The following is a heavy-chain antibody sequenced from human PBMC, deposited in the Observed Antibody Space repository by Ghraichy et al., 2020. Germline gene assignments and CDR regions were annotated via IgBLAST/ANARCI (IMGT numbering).Heavy chain of an antibody. CDR3: ASGPAYCGGDCLPGTTVSETDY. CDR2: INHSGST. Sequence: GSLSLTCAVYGGSFSGYYWSWIRQPPGKGLEWIGEINHSGSTNYNPSLKSRVTISVDTSKNQFSLKLSSVTAADTAVYYCASGPAYCGGDCLPGTTVSETDYWGQGTLVTVSS. V-gene: IGHV4-34*01. J-gene: IGHJ4*02. CDR1: GGSFSGYY. D-gene: IGHD2-21*02.